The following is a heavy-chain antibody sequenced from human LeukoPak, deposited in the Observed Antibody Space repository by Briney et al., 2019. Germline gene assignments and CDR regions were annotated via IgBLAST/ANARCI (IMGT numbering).Heavy chain of an antibody. V-gene: IGHV3-30-3*01. D-gene: IGHD7-27*01. J-gene: IGHJ4*02. CDR3: ARGGGESIFDY. CDR1: GFTFSSYA. Sequence: GGSLRLSCAASGFTFSSYAMHWVRKAPGKGLERVAFISYDGSNKYYTDSVKGRFTISRDNSKNTLYLQMNSLRAEDTAVYYCARGGGESIFDYCGQGTLVTVSS. CDR2: ISYDGSNK.